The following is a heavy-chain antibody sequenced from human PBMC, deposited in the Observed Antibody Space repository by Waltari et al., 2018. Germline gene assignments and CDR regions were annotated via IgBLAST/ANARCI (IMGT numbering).Heavy chain of an antibody. CDR1: GSIFSNYW. J-gene: IGHJ4*02. V-gene: IGHV3-74*01. CDR3: ARHLHY. Sequence: EEQLVESGGGLVQPGGSLRLSCVASGSIFSNYWMHWVRQVPGKGLVWVSRISEDGRVANYADSVQGRFTVSRDNARNTLYLQMDSLRVEDTAVYYCARHLHYWGQGTLVTVSS. CDR2: ISEDGRVA.